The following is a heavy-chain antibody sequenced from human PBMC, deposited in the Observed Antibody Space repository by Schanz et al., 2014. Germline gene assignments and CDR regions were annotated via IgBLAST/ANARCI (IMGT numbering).Heavy chain of an antibody. D-gene: IGHD6-13*01. Sequence: VQLVESGGGLVKPGDSLRLSCAASGFTFSSYTMKWVRQAPGKGLEWVSSISSTSTYLYYADSVKGRFTISRDNSKNTLYLQMNSLRAEDTAVYYCARTSGGQYSSTWYVDYWGQGTLVTVSS. CDR2: ISSTSTYL. J-gene: IGHJ4*02. V-gene: IGHV3-21*01. CDR3: ARTSGGQYSSTWYVDY. CDR1: GFTFSSYT.